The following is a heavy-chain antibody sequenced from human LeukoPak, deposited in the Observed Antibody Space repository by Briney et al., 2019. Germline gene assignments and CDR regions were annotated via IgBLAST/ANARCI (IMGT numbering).Heavy chain of an antibody. J-gene: IGHJ4*02. V-gene: IGHV3-33*01. CDR1: GFTFSSYG. D-gene: IGHD1-26*01. CDR3: ARDLSGSYSYFDY. Sequence: PGGSLRLSCAASGFTFSSYGMYWVRQAPGKGLEWVAVIWYDGSNKYYADSVKGRFTISRDKSKNTLYLQMNSLRAEDTAVYYCARDLSGSYSYFDYWGQGTLVTVYS. CDR2: IWYDGSNK.